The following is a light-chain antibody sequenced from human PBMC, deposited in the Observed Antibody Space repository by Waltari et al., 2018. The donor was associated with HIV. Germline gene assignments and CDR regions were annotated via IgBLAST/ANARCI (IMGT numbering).Light chain of an antibody. CDR2: RDT. Sequence: QSVLTQPPSASGTPGPRVTISCSGSSSNIGRNYVSWYQHLPGTTPKLLIYRDTQRPSSVPDRFSGSKSGTSASLAISGLRSEDEADYYCAAWDDSLSPHVVFGAGTKLTVL. J-gene: IGLJ2*01. CDR3: AAWDDSLSPHVV. V-gene: IGLV1-47*01. CDR1: SSNIGRNY.